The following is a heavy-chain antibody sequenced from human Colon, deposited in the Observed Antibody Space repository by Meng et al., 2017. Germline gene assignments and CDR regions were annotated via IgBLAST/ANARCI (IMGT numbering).Heavy chain of an antibody. J-gene: IGHJ6*02. CDR3: AKRLIAVAGRGSYYYYGIDV. V-gene: IGHV3-23*01. D-gene: IGHD6-19*01. Sequence: GGSLRLSCAASRFSLSNYDMGWVRQAPGKGLEWVSGSSTSGGATYYADSVKGRFTISRDNSQNTLYLQMDSLRAEDSAVYYCAKRLIAVAGRGSYYYYGIDVWRRGTTVTVSS. CDR2: SSTSGGAT. CDR1: RFSLSNYD.